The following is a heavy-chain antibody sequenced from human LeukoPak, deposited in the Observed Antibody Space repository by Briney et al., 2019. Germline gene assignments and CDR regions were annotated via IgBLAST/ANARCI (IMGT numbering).Heavy chain of an antibody. CDR1: GGSFSGYY. Sequence: SETLCLTCAVYGGSFSGYYWSWIRQPPGKGLEWIEEINHSGSTNYNPSLKSRVTISVDTSKNQFSLKLSSVTAADTAVYYCARGLVTVVAAIYYFDYRGQGTLVTVSS. V-gene: IGHV4-34*01. CDR2: INHSGST. J-gene: IGHJ4*02. CDR3: ARGLVTVVAAIYYFDY. D-gene: IGHD2-15*01.